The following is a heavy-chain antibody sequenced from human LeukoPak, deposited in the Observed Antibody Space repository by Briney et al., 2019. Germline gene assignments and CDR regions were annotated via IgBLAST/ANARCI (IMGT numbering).Heavy chain of an antibody. CDR2: ISWNSGSI. D-gene: IGHD6-13*01. CDR3: AKDTAAAALYYFDY. Sequence: PGGSLRLSCAASGFTFDDYAMHLVRQAPGKGLEWVSGISWNSGSIGYADSVKGRFTISRDNAKNSLYLQMNSLRAEDMALYYCAKDTAAAALYYFDYWGQGTLVTVSS. J-gene: IGHJ4*02. CDR1: GFTFDDYA. V-gene: IGHV3-9*03.